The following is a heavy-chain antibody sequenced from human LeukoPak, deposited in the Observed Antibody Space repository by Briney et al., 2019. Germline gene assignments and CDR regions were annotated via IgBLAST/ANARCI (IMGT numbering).Heavy chain of an antibody. CDR1: GGSISSNY. J-gene: IGHJ5*02. D-gene: IGHD3-10*01. Sequence: PSETLSLTCTLSGGSISSNYWSWIRQPPGKGLEWIGHIYHSGSTNYNPSLKSRVTISVDPSQTPFSLKLSSVTAADTAVYYCARGYYYGSGTPNGNWFDPWGQGSLVTVSS. V-gene: IGHV4-59*01. CDR2: IYHSGST. CDR3: ARGYYYGSGTPNGNWFDP.